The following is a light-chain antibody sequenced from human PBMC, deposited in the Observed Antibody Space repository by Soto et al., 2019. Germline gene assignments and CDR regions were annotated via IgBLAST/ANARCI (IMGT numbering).Light chain of an antibody. CDR3: QQSYNSPPIS. J-gene: IGKJ5*01. V-gene: IGKV1-39*01. CDR1: QGISNY. CDR2: VAS. Sequence: DIQITQSPSSLSASSGDRVTITCRASQGISNYLAWYQQKPGQVPKLLIYVASTLQSGVPSRFRGSGYGTDFALTISSLTPEDFATYYCQQSYNSPPISFGQGTRLEI.